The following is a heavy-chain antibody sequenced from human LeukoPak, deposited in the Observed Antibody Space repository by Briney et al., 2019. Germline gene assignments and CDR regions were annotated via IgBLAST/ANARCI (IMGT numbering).Heavy chain of an antibody. CDR3: AITYGSGSSIFDY. J-gene: IGHJ4*02. V-gene: IGHV5-10-1*01. D-gene: IGHD3-10*01. CDR1: EYSFTSYW. CDR2: IDPSDSYT. Sequence: GESPKISCNGSEYSFTSYWISWVRPMPGKGLEWMGRIDPSDSYTNYSPSFQGHVTISADKSISTAYLQWSSLRASDTAMYYCAITYGSGSSIFDYWGQGTLVTVSS.